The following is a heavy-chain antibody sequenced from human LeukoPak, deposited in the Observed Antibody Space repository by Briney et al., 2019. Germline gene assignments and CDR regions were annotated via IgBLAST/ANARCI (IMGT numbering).Heavy chain of an antibody. CDR2: ISSSSNII. CDR3: ARARGYSYGYSDY. V-gene: IGHV3-48*01. CDR1: GFTFSSYA. Sequence: GGSLRLSCAASGFTFSSYAMHRVRQAPGKGLEWVSYISSSSNIIDYTDSVKGRFTISRDNAKNSLYLQMNSLRAEDTAVYYCARARGYSYGYSDYWGQGTLVTVSS. D-gene: IGHD5-18*01. J-gene: IGHJ4*02.